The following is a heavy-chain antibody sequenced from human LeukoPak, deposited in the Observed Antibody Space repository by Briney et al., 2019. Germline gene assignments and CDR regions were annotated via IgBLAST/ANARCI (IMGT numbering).Heavy chain of an antibody. J-gene: IGHJ3*02. V-gene: IGHV3-48*03. D-gene: IGHD7-27*01. Sequence: GGSLRLSCAASGFTFSSYEMNWVRQAPGKGLEWVSYISSSGSTIYYADSVKGRFTISRDNAKNSLYLQMNSLRAEDTAVYYCAIATNWGWVGAFDIWGQGTMFTVSS. CDR2: ISSSGSTI. CDR3: AIATNWGWVGAFDI. CDR1: GFTFSSYE.